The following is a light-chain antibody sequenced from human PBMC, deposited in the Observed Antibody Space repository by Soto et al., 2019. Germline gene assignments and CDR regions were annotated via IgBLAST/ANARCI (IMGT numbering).Light chain of an antibody. Sequence: DIQMTQSPSTLSASVGDRVTITCRASQSISPWLAWYQQKPGKAPKLLIYKASSLEGGVPSRFSGSGSGAEFTLTISSLQPDDFATYYCQQYGNYWTFGQGTKVEIK. J-gene: IGKJ1*01. CDR1: QSISPW. V-gene: IGKV1-5*03. CDR2: KAS. CDR3: QQYGNYWT.